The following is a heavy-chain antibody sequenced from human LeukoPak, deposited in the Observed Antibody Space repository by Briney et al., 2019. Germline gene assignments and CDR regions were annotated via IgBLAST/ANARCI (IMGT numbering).Heavy chain of an antibody. Sequence: QPGGSLRLSCAASGFTFSSYAMSWVRQAPGKGLEWVSAISGSGGSTYYADSVKGRFTISRDNSKNTLYLQMNSLRAEDTAVYYCANLRTTVTNYYYYGMDVWGQGTTVTVSS. V-gene: IGHV3-23*01. J-gene: IGHJ6*02. CDR2: ISGSGGST. CDR3: ANLRTTVTNYYYYGMDV. CDR1: GFTFSSYA. D-gene: IGHD4-17*01.